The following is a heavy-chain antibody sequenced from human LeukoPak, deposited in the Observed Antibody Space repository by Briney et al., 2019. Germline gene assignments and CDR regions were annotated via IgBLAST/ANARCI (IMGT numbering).Heavy chain of an antibody. Sequence: PGGPLRLSRAASGFTFSSYGMHWVRQAPGKGLEWVAVIWYDGSNKYYADSVKGRFTISRDNSKNTLYLQMNSLRAEDTAVYYCARSYGSGSYSPTNYMDVWGKGTTVTVSS. V-gene: IGHV3-33*01. D-gene: IGHD3-10*01. CDR1: GFTFSSYG. CDR3: ARSYGSGSYSPTNYMDV. J-gene: IGHJ6*03. CDR2: IWYDGSNK.